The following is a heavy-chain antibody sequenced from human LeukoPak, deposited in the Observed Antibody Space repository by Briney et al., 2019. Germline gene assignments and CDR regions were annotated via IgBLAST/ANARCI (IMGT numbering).Heavy chain of an antibody. CDR2: TYYRSTWYN. D-gene: IGHD2-2*01. CDR1: GDSVSINSVT. J-gene: IGHJ5*02. V-gene: IGHV6-1*01. Sequence: SQTLPLTCAISGDSVSINSVTWNWIRQSPPRGLEWLGRTYYRSTWYNDYAVSVRGRITVNPDTSKNQFSLHLNSVTPEDTAVYYCARRLTQYDCFDPWGQGILVTVSS. CDR3: ARRLTQYDCFDP.